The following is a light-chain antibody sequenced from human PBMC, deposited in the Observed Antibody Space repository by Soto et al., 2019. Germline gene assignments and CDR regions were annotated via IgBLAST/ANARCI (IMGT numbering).Light chain of an antibody. CDR2: KAS. V-gene: IGKV1-5*03. CDR3: QQYYSYPRT. Sequence: DIQMTQSPSILSASVGDRVTITCRASQSISSWLAWYQQKPGKAPNLLIYKASHLENGVPSRFSGSGSGTEFTLTISCLQSEDFATYYCQQYYSYPRTFGQGTKVDI. J-gene: IGKJ1*01. CDR1: QSISSW.